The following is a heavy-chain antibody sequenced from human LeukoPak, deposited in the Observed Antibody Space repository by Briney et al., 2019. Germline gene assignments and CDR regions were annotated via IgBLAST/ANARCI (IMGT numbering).Heavy chain of an antibody. CDR1: GFTFSGYW. CDR3: ATSDDSSGSD. V-gene: IGHV3-7*01. CDR2: INLDGNVI. J-gene: IGHJ4*02. Sequence: GGSLRLSCAASGFTFSGYWMSWVRQAPGKGLEWVATINLDGNVIHYVDSAKGRFTISRDNAKNSLYLQMNYLRAEDTAFYYCATSDDSSGSDWGQGTLVTVSS. D-gene: IGHD3-22*01.